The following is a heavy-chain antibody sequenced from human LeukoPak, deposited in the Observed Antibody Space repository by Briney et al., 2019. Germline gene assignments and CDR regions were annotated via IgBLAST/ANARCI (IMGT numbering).Heavy chain of an antibody. J-gene: IGHJ4*02. CDR3: AKGYRFDYYDSSGYYLDY. Sequence: GGSLRLSCAASGFTFSSYAMGWVRQAPGKGLEGVSAISGSGGSTYYEDSVNGRFTISRDNSPTTLYLQMNSLRAEDTAVYYCAKGYRFDYYDSSGYYLDYWGQGTLVTVSS. CDR1: GFTFSSYA. D-gene: IGHD3-22*01. CDR2: ISGSGGST. V-gene: IGHV3-23*01.